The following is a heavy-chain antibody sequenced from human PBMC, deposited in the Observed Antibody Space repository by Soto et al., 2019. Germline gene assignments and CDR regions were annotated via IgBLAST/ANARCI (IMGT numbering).Heavy chain of an antibody. CDR3: AKVTGYCSSSSCRRDYYYYYGMGV. Sequence: PGGSLRLSCAASGFTFSNYGMHWVRQAPGKGLEWVAVISYDGSDKYYADSVKGRFSISRDNSKNTLYLQMNSLRAEDTAAYYCAKVTGYCSSSSCRRDYYYYYGMGVWGQGTTVTVSS. J-gene: IGHJ6*02. D-gene: IGHD2-2*01. V-gene: IGHV3-30*18. CDR1: GFTFSNYG. CDR2: ISYDGSDK.